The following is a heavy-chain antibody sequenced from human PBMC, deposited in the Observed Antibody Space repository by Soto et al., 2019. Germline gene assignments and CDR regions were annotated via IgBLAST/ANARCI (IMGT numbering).Heavy chain of an antibody. V-gene: IGHV1-69*02. J-gene: IGHJ4*02. D-gene: IGHD3-10*01. Sequence: QVQLVQSGAEVKRPGSSVKVSCKASGDTFNFYSINWVRQAPGLGLEWMGRVNPIVSMSNYAQKFQGRVTMTADKSTSTAYMELSSLRSEDTAIYYCASRYGSGYRAFDSWGQGALVTVSS. CDR2: VNPIVSMS. CDR1: GDTFNFYS. CDR3: ASRYGSGYRAFDS.